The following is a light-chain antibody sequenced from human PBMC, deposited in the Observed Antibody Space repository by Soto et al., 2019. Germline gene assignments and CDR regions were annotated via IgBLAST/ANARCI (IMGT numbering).Light chain of an antibody. CDR3: QQYNNWPQWT. Sequence: EIVMTQSPATLSVSPGERATLSCRASQSVSSNLDWYQQKPGQAPRILVYVASTRATCIPARFSGSGSGTEFTLTIYCLQSEDVAVYYCQQYNNWPQWTGGQGPKVEIK. J-gene: IGKJ1*01. CDR2: VAS. V-gene: IGKV3-15*01. CDR1: QSVSSN.